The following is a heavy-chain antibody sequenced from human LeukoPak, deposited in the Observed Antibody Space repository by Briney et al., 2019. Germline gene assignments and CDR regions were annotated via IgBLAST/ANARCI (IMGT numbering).Heavy chain of an antibody. CDR3: ARWGYYDSSGYFP. CDR2: INPNSGGT. D-gene: IGHD3-22*01. J-gene: IGHJ5*02. CDR1: EYTFTGYY. V-gene: IGHV1-2*02. Sequence: ASVKVSCKASEYTFTGYYIHWVRQAPGQGLEWMGWINPNSGGTNYAQKFQGRVTMTRDTSISTAYMELSRLRSDDTAVYYCARWGYYDSSGYFPWGQGTLVTVSS.